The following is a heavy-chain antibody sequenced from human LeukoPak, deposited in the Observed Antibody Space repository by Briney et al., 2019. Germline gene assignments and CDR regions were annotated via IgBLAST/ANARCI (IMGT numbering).Heavy chain of an antibody. CDR2: IYSGGST. D-gene: IGHD1-26*01. CDR1: GFIVSSNY. CDR3: ASALRIYYYFDY. J-gene: IGHJ4*02. V-gene: IGHV3-53*01. Sequence: AGGSLRLSCAASGFIVSSNYMSWVRQAPGKGLEWVSVIYSGGSTYYADSVKGRFTISRDNSKNTLYLQMNSLRAEDTAVYYCASALRIYYYFDYWGQGTLVTVSS.